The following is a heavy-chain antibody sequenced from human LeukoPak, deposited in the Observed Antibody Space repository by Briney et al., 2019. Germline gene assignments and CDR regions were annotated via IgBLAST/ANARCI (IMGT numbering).Heavy chain of an antibody. V-gene: IGHV3-66*02. Sequence: PGGSLRLSCASSGFTVSSNYMSWVRQAPGKGLEWVSVIYSGGSTYYADSVKGRFTISRDNSKNTLYLQMNSLRAEDTAVYYCARDAYSYYMDVWGKGTTVTVSS. J-gene: IGHJ6*03. CDR1: GFTVSSNY. CDR2: IYSGGST. D-gene: IGHD5-18*01. CDR3: ARDAYSYYMDV.